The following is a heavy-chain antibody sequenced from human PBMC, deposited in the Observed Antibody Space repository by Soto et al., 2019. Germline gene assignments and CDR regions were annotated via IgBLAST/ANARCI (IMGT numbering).Heavy chain of an antibody. D-gene: IGHD4-17*01. CDR3: ATPYGDDYYYGMDV. CDR1: GYTLTELS. Sequence: ASVKVSCKVSGYTLTELSMHWVRQAPGKGLEWMGGFDPEDGETIYAQKFQGRVTMTEDTSTDTAYMELSSLRSEDTAVYYCATPYGDDYYYGMDVWGQGTTVTVSS. V-gene: IGHV1-24*01. J-gene: IGHJ6*02. CDR2: FDPEDGET.